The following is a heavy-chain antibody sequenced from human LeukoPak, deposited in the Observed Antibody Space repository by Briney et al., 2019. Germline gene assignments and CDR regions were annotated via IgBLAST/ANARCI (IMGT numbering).Heavy chain of an antibody. J-gene: IGHJ4*02. V-gene: IGHV3-30*04. Sequence: SCKASGGTFSSYAMHWVRQAPGKGLEWVAVISYDGSHKFYTDSVKGRFTISRDNSKNTLYLQMNSLRAEDTAVYYCARDYDYEDAGGFDYWGQGTLVTVSS. CDR1: GGTFSSYA. D-gene: IGHD3-22*01. CDR3: ARDYDYEDAGGFDY. CDR2: ISYDGSHK.